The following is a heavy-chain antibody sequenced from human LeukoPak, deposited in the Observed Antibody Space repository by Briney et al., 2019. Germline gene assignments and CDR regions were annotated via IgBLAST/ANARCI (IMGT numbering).Heavy chain of an antibody. CDR3: ARGLSLRVVRGVIRYYFDY. V-gene: IGHV1-8*01. CDR2: MNPNSGKP. J-gene: IGHJ4*02. Sequence: SVQVSRKASRYTFTSYDINELRQATAQGGEWMGWMNPNSGKPGYAQKFQGRVTMTRNTSISTAYIKLSSLRSEDTVVYYGARGLSLRVVRGVIRYYFDYWGQGTLVTVSS. CDR1: RYTFTSYD. D-gene: IGHD3-10*01.